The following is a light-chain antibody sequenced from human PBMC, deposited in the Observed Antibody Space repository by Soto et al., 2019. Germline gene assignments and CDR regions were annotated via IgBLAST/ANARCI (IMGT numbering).Light chain of an antibody. CDR2: DVT. CDR3: SSYRSSSPNGV. CDR1: SSDIGGYNF. V-gene: IGLV2-14*01. J-gene: IGLJ3*02. Sequence: QSALTQPASVSGSPGQSITISCTGTSSDIGGYNFVSWYQQHPGNVPKLMIYDVTNRPSGVSNRFSGSKSGNTASLTISGLQAEDEADYYCSSYRSSSPNGVFGGGTKLTVL.